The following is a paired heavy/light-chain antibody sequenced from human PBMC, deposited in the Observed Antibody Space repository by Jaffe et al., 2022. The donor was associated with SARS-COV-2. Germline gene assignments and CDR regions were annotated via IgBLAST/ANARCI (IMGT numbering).Light chain of an antibody. Sequence: DIVMTQSPDSLAVSLGERATINCKSSQSVLYSSNSKNYLAWYQQKPGQPPKLLIYWASTRESGVPDRFSGSGSGTDFTLTISSLQAEDVAAYYCQQYYSSPFTFGPGTKVEIK. CDR3: QQYYSSPFT. CDR2: WAS. J-gene: IGKJ3*01. V-gene: IGKV4-1*01. CDR1: QSVLYSSNSKNY.
Heavy chain of an antibody. CDR1: GGSISSGSYY. Sequence: QVQLQESGPGLVKPSQTLSLTCTVSGGSISSGSYYWSWIRQPAGKGLEWIGRIYTSGTTNYNPSLKSRVTISVDTSKNQFSLKLSSVTAADTAVYYCARGIQYYDFWSGSRNWFDPWGQGTLVTVSS. J-gene: IGHJ5*02. V-gene: IGHV4-61*02. CDR2: IYTSGTT. D-gene: IGHD3-3*01. CDR3: ARGIQYYDFWSGSRNWFDP.